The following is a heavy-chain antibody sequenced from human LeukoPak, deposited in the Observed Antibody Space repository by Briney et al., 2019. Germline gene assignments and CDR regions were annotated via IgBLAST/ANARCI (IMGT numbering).Heavy chain of an antibody. Sequence: GESLKISCQGFGYSFTTYWIGWVRQMPGKGLEWMGIIYPGDSDTRYSPSFQGQVTISADKSISTAYLQWSSLKASDTAMYYCARQDHCSSTSCYGRWGYYYYMDVWGKGTTVTVSS. CDR2: IYPGDSDT. CDR3: ARQDHCSSTSCYGRWGYYYYMDV. CDR1: GYSFTTYW. D-gene: IGHD2-2*01. V-gene: IGHV5-51*01. J-gene: IGHJ6*03.